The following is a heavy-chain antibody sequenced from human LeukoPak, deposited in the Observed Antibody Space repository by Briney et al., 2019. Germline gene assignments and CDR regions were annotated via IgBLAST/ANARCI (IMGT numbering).Heavy chain of an antibody. D-gene: IGHD1-14*01. J-gene: IGHJ4*02. CDR3: ARRARALNPFDY. V-gene: IGHV1-18*01. CDR1: GYTFISYG. CDR2: VSGHNGDT. Sequence: ASVKVSCKASGYTFISYGISWVRQAPGQGLEWMGWVSGHNGDTNYAQKVQGRVTMTTDTSTSTAYMELRSLRSDDTAVYYCARRARALNPFDYWGQGTLVTVST.